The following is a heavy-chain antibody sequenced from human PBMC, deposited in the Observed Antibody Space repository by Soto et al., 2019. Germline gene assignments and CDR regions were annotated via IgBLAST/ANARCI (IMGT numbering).Heavy chain of an antibody. V-gene: IGHV4-39*01. J-gene: IGHJ3*02. CDR3: ARQGLRYCEDAFDI. D-gene: IGHD3-9*01. Sequence: QLQLQESGPGLVKPSETLSLTCTVSGGSISSSSYYWGWIRQPPGKGLEWIGRIYYSGSTYYNPSLKGRVAISVDTSKTQFSLKLSAVTAADTAVYYCARQGLRYCEDAFDIWGQGTMVTVSS. CDR1: GGSISSSSYY. CDR2: IYYSGST.